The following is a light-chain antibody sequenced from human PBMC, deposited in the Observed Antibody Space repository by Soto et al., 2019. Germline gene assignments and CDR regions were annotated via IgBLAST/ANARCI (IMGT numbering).Light chain of an antibody. CDR3: QQYGSSPFT. Sequence: EIVLTQSPGTLSLSPGERATLSCRASQTVSTSYLAWYQQKPGQAPRLLIYAASSRATGIPDRFSGSGSGTDFTLTISRLEPEYFAVYYCQQYGSSPFTFGPGTNVDIK. J-gene: IGKJ3*01. CDR1: QTVSTSY. CDR2: AAS. V-gene: IGKV3-20*01.